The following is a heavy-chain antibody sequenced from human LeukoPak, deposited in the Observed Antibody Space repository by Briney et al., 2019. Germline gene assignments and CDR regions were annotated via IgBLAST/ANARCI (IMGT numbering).Heavy chain of an antibody. Sequence: SQTLSLTCTVSGGSISSGSYYWSWIRQPAGKGLEWIGRIYTSGSTNYNPSLKSRVTISVDTSKNQFSLKLSSVTAADTAVYYCASPDQDAFDIWGQGTMVTVSS. CDR2: IYTSGST. CDR3: ASPDQDAFDI. V-gene: IGHV4-61*02. J-gene: IGHJ3*02. CDR1: GGSISSGSYY.